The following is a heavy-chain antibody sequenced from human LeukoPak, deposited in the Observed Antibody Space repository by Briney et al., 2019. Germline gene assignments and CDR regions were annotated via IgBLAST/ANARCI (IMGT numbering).Heavy chain of an antibody. D-gene: IGHD3-10*01. CDR3: AKDGGSGSPSFDY. CDR1: GFTFDDYT. V-gene: IGHV3-43*01. CDR2: ISWDGGST. Sequence: PGGSLRLSCAASGFTFDDYTMHWVRQAPGKGLEWVSLISWDGGSTYYADSVKGRFTISRDNSKNSLYLQMNSLRTEDTALYYCAKDGGSGSPSFDYWGQGTLVTVSS. J-gene: IGHJ4*02.